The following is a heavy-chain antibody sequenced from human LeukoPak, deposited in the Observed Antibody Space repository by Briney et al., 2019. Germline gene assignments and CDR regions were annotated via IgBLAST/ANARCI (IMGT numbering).Heavy chain of an antibody. CDR3: ARSSYDFWSGYLDYYYYYGMDV. D-gene: IGHD3-3*01. Sequence: GASVKVSCKASGYTFTSYYMHWVRQAPGQGLEWMGWISAYNGNTNYAQKLQGRVTMTTDTSTSTAYMELRSLRSDDTAVYYCARSSYDFWSGYLDYYYYYGMDVWGQGTTVTVSS. V-gene: IGHV1-18*04. CDR1: GYTFTSYY. J-gene: IGHJ6*02. CDR2: ISAYNGNT.